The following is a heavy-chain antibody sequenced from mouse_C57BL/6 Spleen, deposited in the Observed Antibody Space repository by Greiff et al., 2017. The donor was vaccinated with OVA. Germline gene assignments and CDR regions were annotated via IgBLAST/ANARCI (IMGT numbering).Heavy chain of an antibody. CDR3: ARYLGDERYFDV. D-gene: IGHD2-13*01. J-gene: IGHJ1*03. V-gene: IGHV1-52*01. CDR1: GYTFTSYW. Sequence: QVQRQQPGAELVRPGSSVKLSCKASGYTFTSYWMHWVKQRPIQGLEWIGNIDPSDSETHYNQKFKDKATLTVDKSSSTAYMQLSSLTSEDSAVYYCARYLGDERYFDVWGTGTTVTVSS. CDR2: IDPSDSET.